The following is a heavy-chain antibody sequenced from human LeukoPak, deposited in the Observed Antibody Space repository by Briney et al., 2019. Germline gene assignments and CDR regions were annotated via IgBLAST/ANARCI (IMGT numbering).Heavy chain of an antibody. Sequence: GASVKVSCKASGYTFTSYGISWVRQAPGQGLEWMGWISAYNGNTNYAQKLQGRVTMTTDTSTSTAYMELRSLRSDDTAVYYCARDHPAMVNRYYYGMDVWGQGTTVTVSS. J-gene: IGHJ6*02. CDR3: ARDHPAMVNRYYYGMDV. D-gene: IGHD5-18*01. CDR1: GYTFTSYG. V-gene: IGHV1-18*01. CDR2: ISAYNGNT.